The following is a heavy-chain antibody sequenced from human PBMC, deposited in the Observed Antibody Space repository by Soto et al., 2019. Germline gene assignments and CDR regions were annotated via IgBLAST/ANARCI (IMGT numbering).Heavy chain of an antibody. D-gene: IGHD5-18*01. CDR2: IYNGGRP. CDR3: GREEGSAYNFGYGMDV. Sequence: GGSLRLSCAASGSTVRTNFMNWVRQAPGKGLEWVSRIYNGGRPDYADSVKDRFTVSRDNSKNTLYLQMNSLTVEDTVVYYCGREEGSAYNFGYGMDVWGQGTAVTVSS. CDR1: GSTVRTNF. V-gene: IGHV3-53*01. J-gene: IGHJ6*02.